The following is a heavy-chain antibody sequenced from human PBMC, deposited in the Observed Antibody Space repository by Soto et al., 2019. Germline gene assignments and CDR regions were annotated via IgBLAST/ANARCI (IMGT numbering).Heavy chain of an antibody. CDR1: GFTFSSYA. CDR2: ISGSGGST. D-gene: IGHD6-19*01. V-gene: IGHV3-23*01. J-gene: IGHJ4*02. Sequence: GGSLRLSCAASGFTFSSYAMSWVRQAPGKGLEWVSSISGSGGSTYYADSVKGRFTISRDNSKNTLNLQMNSLRAEDTAVHYCAKGKGGWYEGVFDYWGQGTLVTVSS. CDR3: AKGKGGWYEGVFDY.